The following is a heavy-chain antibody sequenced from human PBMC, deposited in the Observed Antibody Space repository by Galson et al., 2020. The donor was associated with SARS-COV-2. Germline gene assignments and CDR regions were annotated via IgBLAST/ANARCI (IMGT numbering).Heavy chain of an antibody. J-gene: IGHJ4*02. CDR3: ATPIVGGTFDY. V-gene: IGHV1-8*01. Sequence: ASVKVSCKASGYTFTSYDINWVRQAPGQGLEWMGWMNPNSGNSGHAQKFQGRVTMNRNTSISTAYMELSSLRSEDTAVYYWATPIVGGTFDYWGQGTLVTVSS. CDR2: MNPNSGNS. CDR1: GYTFTSYD. D-gene: IGHD1-26*01.